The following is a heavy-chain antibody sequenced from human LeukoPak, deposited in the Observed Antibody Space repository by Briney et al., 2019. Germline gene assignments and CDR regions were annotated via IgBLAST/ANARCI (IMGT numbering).Heavy chain of an antibody. J-gene: IGHJ6*02. D-gene: IGHD4-17*01. Sequence: GRSLRLSCAASGFTFSDYAMHWVRQAPGKGLEWVSYISSSSSTIYYADSVKGRFTISRDNAKNSLYLQMNSLRDEDTAVYYCARDPPHYGDYVDYYYYGMDVWGQGTTVTVSS. CDR3: ARDPPHYGDYVDYYYYGMDV. CDR1: GFTFSDYA. V-gene: IGHV3-48*02. CDR2: ISSSSSTI.